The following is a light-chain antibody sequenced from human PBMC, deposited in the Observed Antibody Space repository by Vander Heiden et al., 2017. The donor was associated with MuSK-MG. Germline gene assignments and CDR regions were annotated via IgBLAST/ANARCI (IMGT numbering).Light chain of an antibody. CDR3: QQNYNHHT. J-gene: IGKJ2*01. CDR1: QSISTY. Sequence: DIQMTQPPSSLSASIGDRVTITCRASQSISTYLNWYQQTPGKAPKVVIFASSNLQSGVPSRFSGSGSGTDFTLTSSHLQPEDFATYHLQQNYNHHTFGQGTKVEIK. V-gene: IGKV1-39*01. CDR2: ASS.